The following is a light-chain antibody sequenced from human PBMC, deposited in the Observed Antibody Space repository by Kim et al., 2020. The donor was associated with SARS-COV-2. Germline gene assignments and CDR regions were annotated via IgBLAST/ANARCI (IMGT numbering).Light chain of an antibody. CDR3: QDYGSIT. CDR2: GAS. J-gene: IGKJ5*01. CDR1: QTISSDH. V-gene: IGKV3-20*01. Sequence: PGETASLSCRPSQTISSDHLACYQHKPGQAPRIVIYGASWRPTDIPDRFSGSGSGTDFTLTISRLQPEDFAVYYRQDYGSITFGQGTRLEIK.